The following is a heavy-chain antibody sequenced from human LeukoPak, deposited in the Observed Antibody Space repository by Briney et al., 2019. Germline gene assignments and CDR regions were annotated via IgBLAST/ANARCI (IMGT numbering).Heavy chain of an antibody. Sequence: ASVKVSCKASGGSFNAYAISWVRQAPGQGREWMGGIIPIFGTSNYAQKLQGRVTISTDECTSTAYMEASSLRSEDTAIYYCARGLDASMETAYDYWGQGTLVTVSS. J-gene: IGHJ4*02. V-gene: IGHV1-69*05. D-gene: IGHD5-18*01. CDR1: GGSFNAYA. CDR3: ARGLDASMETAYDY. CDR2: IIPIFGTS.